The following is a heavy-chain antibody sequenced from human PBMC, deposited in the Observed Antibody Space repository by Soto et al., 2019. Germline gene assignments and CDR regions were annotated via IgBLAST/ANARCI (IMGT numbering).Heavy chain of an antibody. CDR3: ARSSSSRGSSSYYYMDV. D-gene: IGHD2-2*01. V-gene: IGHV1-18*01. J-gene: IGHJ6*03. CDR2: ISAYSGNT. CDR1: GYTFTSYG. Sequence: ASVKVSCKASGYTFTSYGISWVRQAPGQGLEWMGWISAYSGNTNYAQKLQGRVTMTTDTSTSTAYMELRSLRSDDTAVYYCARSSSSRGSSSYYYMDVWGKGTTVTVSS.